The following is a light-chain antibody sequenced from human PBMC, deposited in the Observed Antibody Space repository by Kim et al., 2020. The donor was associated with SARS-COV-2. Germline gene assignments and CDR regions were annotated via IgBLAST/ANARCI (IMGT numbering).Light chain of an antibody. CDR1: QSISSW. Sequence: DIQMTQSPSTLSASVGDRVTITCRASQSISSWLAWYQQKPGKAPKLLIYKASSLESGVPSRFSGSGSGTEFTLTNSSLQPDDFATYYCQQYNSSPWTFGQGTKVDIK. CDR2: KAS. J-gene: IGKJ1*01. CDR3: QQYNSSPWT. V-gene: IGKV1-5*03.